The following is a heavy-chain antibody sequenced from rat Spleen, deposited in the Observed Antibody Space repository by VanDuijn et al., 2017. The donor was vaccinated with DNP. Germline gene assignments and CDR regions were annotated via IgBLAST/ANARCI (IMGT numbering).Heavy chain of an antibody. V-gene: IGHV2-19*01. Sequence: DWMGRMQSDGNTDYNSVLKSRLSISRDTSKSQVFLKMNSLQTEDTAIYFCTREGTTGIDYWGQGVMVTVSS. D-gene: IGHD1-9*01. J-gene: IGHJ2*01. CDR3: TREGTTGIDY. CDR2: MQSDGNT.